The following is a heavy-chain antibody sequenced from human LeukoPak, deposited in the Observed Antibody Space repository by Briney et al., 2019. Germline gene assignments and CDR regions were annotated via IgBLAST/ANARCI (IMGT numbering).Heavy chain of an antibody. CDR3: TTVGDYGAFDI. V-gene: IGHV3-33*01. CDR1: GFTFSRYG. CDR2: IWNDGSNK. Sequence: GFLRLSCAASGFTFSRYGMHWVRQAPGKGLEWVAVIWNDGSNKFYEDSVKGRFTISRDNSKNTLYLQMNSLRAEDTAVYYCTTVGDYGAFDIWGQGTMVTVSS. J-gene: IGHJ3*02. D-gene: IGHD4-17*01.